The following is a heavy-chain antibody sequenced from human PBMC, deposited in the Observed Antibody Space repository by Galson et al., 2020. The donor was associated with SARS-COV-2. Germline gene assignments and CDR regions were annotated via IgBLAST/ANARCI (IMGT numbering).Heavy chain of an antibody. V-gene: IGHV4-61*01. Sequence: TLSLTCAVSGDSVNSGSYYWSWIRQPPGKGLEWIGYVYFSGSTSYNPSLKSRVTVSVDTSGNQFSLRLSSVTAADTAVYYCARVRRSGTPDYWGQGILVTVSS. CDR1: GDSVNSGSYY. D-gene: IGHD2-15*01. J-gene: IGHJ4*02. CDR2: VYFSGST. CDR3: ARVRRSGTPDY.